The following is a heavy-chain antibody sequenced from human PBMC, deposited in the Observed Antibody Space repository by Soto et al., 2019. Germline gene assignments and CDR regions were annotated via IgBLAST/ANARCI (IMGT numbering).Heavy chain of an antibody. CDR3: AREGQSSSSYYYYGIDV. D-gene: IGHD6-6*01. V-gene: IGHV3-48*02. J-gene: IGHJ6*02. Sequence: EVQLVECGGGLVQPGGSLRLSCAASGFTFSSYSMNWVRQAPGKGLEWVSYISSSSSTIYYADSVKGRFTISRDNAKNSLYLQMNSLRDEDTAVYYCAREGQSSSSYYYYGIDVWGQGTTVTVSS. CDR1: GFTFSSYS. CDR2: ISSSSSTI.